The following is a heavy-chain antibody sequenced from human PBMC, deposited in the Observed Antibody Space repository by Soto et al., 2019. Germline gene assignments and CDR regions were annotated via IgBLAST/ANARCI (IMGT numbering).Heavy chain of an antibody. CDR3: AKFFVATGESSGWPWSFHY. CDR1: GFTFSSYA. D-gene: IGHD6-25*01. V-gene: IGHV3-23*01. J-gene: IGHJ4*02. CDR2: ISGSGGTT. Sequence: EVQLLESGGDLVQPGGSLRLSCAASGFTFSSYAMSWVRQAPGKGLEWVSAISGSGGTTYYADSVKGRFTISRDSSNDTRYLLMYSLRAEDTATYYCAKFFVATGESSGWPWSFHYWGQGTLVTVSS.